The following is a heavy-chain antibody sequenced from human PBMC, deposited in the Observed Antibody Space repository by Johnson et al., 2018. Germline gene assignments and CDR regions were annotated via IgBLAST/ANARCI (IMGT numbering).Heavy chain of an antibody. Sequence: QVQLQESGPGRVKPSETLSLTCSVSGVSITNYYWSWIRQPTGKGLEWIGYAFYSGRAKYNPSLKSRVTLSVDPSKSQFSLKLTPVTAADTAVYYCGRDHTATLRYIDYWGQGTLVTVSS. J-gene: IGHJ4*02. CDR2: AFYSGRA. V-gene: IGHV4-59*01. CDR3: GRDHTATLRYIDY. D-gene: IGHD5-18*01. CDR1: GVSITNYY.